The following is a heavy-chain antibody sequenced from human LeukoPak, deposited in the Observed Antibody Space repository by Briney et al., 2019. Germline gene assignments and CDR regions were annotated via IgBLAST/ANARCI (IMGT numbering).Heavy chain of an antibody. CDR3: AKDIGYDSSGYSVPDY. V-gene: IGHV3-43*01. D-gene: IGHD3-22*01. Sequence: PGGSLRLSCAASGFTFDDYTMHWVRHAPRKGLEWVSLISWDGGSTYYADSVKGRFTISRDNSKNSLYLQMNSLRTEDTALYYCAKDIGYDSSGYSVPDYWGQGTLVTVSS. J-gene: IGHJ4*02. CDR1: GFTFDDYT. CDR2: ISWDGGST.